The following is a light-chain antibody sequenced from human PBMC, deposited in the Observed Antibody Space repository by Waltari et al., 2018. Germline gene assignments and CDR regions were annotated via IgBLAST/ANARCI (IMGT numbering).Light chain of an antibody. CDR2: DAS. V-gene: IGKV3-11*01. CDR3: QQRSNWPELT. CDR1: QSVGTS. J-gene: IGKJ4*01. Sequence: EIVFTQSPATLSLSPGEKATLSCRASQSVGTSLAWYQQKPGQAPRLLIYDASNRATGIPARFSGVGSGTDFTVTISSLEPEDFAVYYCQQRSNWPELTFGGGTKVQIK.